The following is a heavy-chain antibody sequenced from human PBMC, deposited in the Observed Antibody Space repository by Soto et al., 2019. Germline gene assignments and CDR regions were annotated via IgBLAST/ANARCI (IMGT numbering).Heavy chain of an antibody. CDR2: ISTSGGST. D-gene: IGHD2-21*02. J-gene: IGHJ4*02. CDR1: GFTFSNYA. Sequence: GGSLRLSCAASGFTFSNYAMSWVRQAPGKGLEWVSTISTSGGSTYSADSVKGRFTISRDNSKNTLYLQMNSLRAEDTAVYYCARSGLPFDYWGQGTLVTVSS. CDR3: ARSGLPFDY. V-gene: IGHV3-23*01.